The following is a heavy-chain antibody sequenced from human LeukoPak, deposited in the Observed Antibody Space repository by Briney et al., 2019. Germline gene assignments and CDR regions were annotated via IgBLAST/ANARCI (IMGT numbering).Heavy chain of an antibody. CDR2: IYPGDSDT. Sequence: HGESLKISCKGSGYTFSTSWIAWVRQMPGKGLEWMGIIYPGDSDTRYSPSFQGQVSISADKSISTAYLHWSSLKASDTAMYYCARLSRELLVSWYFDLWGRGTLVTVSS. CDR3: ARLSRELLVSWYFDL. J-gene: IGHJ2*01. D-gene: IGHD3-10*01. V-gene: IGHV5-51*01. CDR1: GYTFSTSW.